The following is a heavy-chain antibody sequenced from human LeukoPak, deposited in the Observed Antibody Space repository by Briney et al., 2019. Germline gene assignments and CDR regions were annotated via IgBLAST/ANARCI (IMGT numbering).Heavy chain of an antibody. Sequence: GGSLSLSCAASGCIFSDFDMSWVRQAPGKGLEWVSAISHSGRSTYYADSVKGRFTISRENSKNTLYLEMNSLRADDTAVYYCAKAVAVARDYWGQGTLVTVSS. D-gene: IGHD6-19*01. CDR3: AKAVAVARDY. CDR2: ISHSGRST. J-gene: IGHJ4*02. CDR1: GCIFSDFD. V-gene: IGHV3-23*01.